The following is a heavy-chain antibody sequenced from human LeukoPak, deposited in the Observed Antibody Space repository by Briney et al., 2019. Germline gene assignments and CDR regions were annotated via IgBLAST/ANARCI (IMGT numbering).Heavy chain of an antibody. CDR3: ARDTGDDSSGYLDY. CDR1: GGSISSSNW. CDR2: IYHSGST. Sequence: PSETLSLTCAVSGGSISSSNWWSWVRQPPGKGLEWIGEIYHSGSTNYNPSLKSRVTISVDKSKNQFSLKLSSVTAADTAVYYCARDTGDDSSGYLDYWGQGTLVTVSS. D-gene: IGHD3-22*01. J-gene: IGHJ4*02. V-gene: IGHV4-4*02.